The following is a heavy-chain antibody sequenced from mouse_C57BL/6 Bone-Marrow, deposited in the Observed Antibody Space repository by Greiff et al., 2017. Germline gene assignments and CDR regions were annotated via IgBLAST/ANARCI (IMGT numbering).Heavy chain of an antibody. CDR1: GYSITSGYY. D-gene: IGHD1-1*01. V-gene: IGHV3-6*01. CDR2: ISYDGSN. J-gene: IGHJ2*01. CDR3: ARGDTVVPY. Sequence: VQLQQSGPGLVKPSQSLSLTCSVTGYSITSGYYWNWIRQFPGNKLEWMGNISYDGSNNYNPSLKNRISITRDTSKNQFFLKLNSVTTEDTATYYCARGDTVVPYWGQGTTLTVSS.